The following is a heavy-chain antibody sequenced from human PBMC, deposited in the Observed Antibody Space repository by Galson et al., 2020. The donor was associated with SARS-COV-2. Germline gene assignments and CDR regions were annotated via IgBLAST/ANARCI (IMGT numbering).Heavy chain of an antibody. J-gene: IGHJ4*02. CDR3: AKGAGGYSDSWYGHFDC. CDR2: ISSNGTTT. Sequence: GGSLRLSCAASGFTFDDFAMHWVRQAPGKGLEWVALISSNGTTTKYADSVKGRFIISRDNRKSSLYLQMKSLRPDDTAFYYCAKGAGGYSDSWYGHFDCWGQGTLVSVSS. V-gene: IGHV3-43D*04. CDR1: GFTFDDFA. D-gene: IGHD6-13*01.